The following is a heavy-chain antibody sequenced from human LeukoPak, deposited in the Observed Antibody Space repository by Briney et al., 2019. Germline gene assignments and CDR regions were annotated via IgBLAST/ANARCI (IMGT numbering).Heavy chain of an antibody. CDR1: GFTFSSYW. J-gene: IGHJ4*02. D-gene: IGHD3-10*01. CDR2: IKQDGSEK. V-gene: IGHV3-7*01. Sequence: GSLRLSCAASGFTFSSYWMSWVRQAPGKGLGWVANIKQDGSEKYYVDSVKGRFTISRDNAKNSLYLQMNSLRAEDTAVYYCARETKRFGELLGGWQYYFDYWGQGTLVTVSS. CDR3: ARETKRFGELLGGWQYYFDY.